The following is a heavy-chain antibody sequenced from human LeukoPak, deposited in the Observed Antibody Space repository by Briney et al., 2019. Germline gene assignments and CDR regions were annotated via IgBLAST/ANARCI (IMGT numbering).Heavy chain of an antibody. D-gene: IGHD1-14*01. Sequence: SETLSLTCTVSGGSISSYYWSWIRQPPGKGLEWIGYIYYSGSTNYNPSVKSRVTITVDTSKNQFSLKLYSVTAADTAVYYCARTNQISETAFDIWGPGSVVIVTS. J-gene: IGHJ3*02. CDR1: GGSISSYY. V-gene: IGHV4-59*01. CDR3: ARTNQISETAFDI. CDR2: IYYSGST.